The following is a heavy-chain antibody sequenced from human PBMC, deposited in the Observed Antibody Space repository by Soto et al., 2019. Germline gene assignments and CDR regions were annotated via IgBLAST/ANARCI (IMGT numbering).Heavy chain of an antibody. D-gene: IGHD6-19*01. V-gene: IGHV3-23*01. CDR3: AKDRAKWLVRGLVDY. CDR2: ISGSGGST. Sequence: GGSLRLSCAASGFTFSSYAMSWVRQAPGKGLEWVSAISGSGGSTYYADSVKGRFTISRDNSKNTLYLQMNSLRAEDTAVYYCAKDRAKWLVRGLVDYWGQGTLVTVSS. CDR1: GFTFSSYA. J-gene: IGHJ4*02.